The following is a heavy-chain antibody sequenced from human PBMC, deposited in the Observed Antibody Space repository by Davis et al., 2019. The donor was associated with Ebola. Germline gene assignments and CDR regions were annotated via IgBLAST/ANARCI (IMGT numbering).Heavy chain of an antibody. Sequence: GGSLRLSCAASGFTLSSYDMHWVRQATGKGLEWVSAIVTAGDTYYPGSVKGRFTISRENAKNSLYLQMNSLRAENTAVYYCARVGPYYYYGMDVWGQGTTVTVSS. CDR1: GFTLSSYD. V-gene: IGHV3-13*01. CDR2: IVTAGDT. CDR3: ARVGPYYYYGMDV. D-gene: IGHD3-16*01. J-gene: IGHJ6*02.